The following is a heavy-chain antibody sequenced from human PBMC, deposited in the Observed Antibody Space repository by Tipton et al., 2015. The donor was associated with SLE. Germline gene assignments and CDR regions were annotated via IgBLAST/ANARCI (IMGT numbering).Heavy chain of an antibody. V-gene: IGHV4-34*01. CDR3: ARRGGIGAFDI. Sequence: TLSLTCAVYRGPLSLCYYSWIRPPPGKGLEWIGEINHSGSTNYNPSLKSRVTISVDTSKNQISLKLRSVTAADTAVYYCARRGGIGAFDIWGQGTMVTVSS. J-gene: IGHJ3*02. CDR1: RGPLSLCY. CDR2: INHSGST. D-gene: IGHD6-13*01.